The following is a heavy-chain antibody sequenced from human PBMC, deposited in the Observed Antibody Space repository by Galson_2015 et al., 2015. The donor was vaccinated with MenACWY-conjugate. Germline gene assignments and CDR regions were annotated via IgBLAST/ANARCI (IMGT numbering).Heavy chain of an antibody. CDR3: ARYRNYYYYYGMDV. V-gene: IGHV4-34*01. Sequence: SETLSLTCAVYGGSFSGYYWSWIRQPPGKGLEWIGEINHSGSTNYNPSLKSRVTISVDTSKNQFSLKLSSVTAADTAVYYCARYRNYYYYYGMDVWGQGTTVTVSS. CDR2: INHSGST. J-gene: IGHJ6*02. CDR1: GGSFSGYY. D-gene: IGHD4-11*01.